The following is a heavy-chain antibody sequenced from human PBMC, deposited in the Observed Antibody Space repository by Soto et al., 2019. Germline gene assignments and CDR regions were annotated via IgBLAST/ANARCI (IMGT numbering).Heavy chain of an antibody. CDR2: IYYSGST. CDR3: ARDRAIRESGSSWLDP. V-gene: IGHV4-31*03. CDR1: GGSINSGGYY. Sequence: QVQLKESGPGLVKPSQTLSLNCTVSGGSINSGGYYWSWIRQHPGKGLEWIGYIYYSGSTFYNQSLRSRVTGSVDTSKNQSYLRLTSVTAADTAVYYCARDRAIRESGSSWLDPWGQGTLVTVSS. D-gene: IGHD3-10*01. J-gene: IGHJ5*01.